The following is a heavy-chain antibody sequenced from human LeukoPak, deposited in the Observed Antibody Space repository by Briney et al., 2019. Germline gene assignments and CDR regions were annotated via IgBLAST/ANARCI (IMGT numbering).Heavy chain of an antibody. V-gene: IGHV4-34*01. CDR1: GGSFSGYY. Sequence: SETLSLTCAVYGGSFSGYYWSWIRQPPGKGLEWIGEINHSGSTNYNPSLKSRVTISVDTSKNQFSLKLSSVTAADTAVYYCARGRRSLCFKDYWGQGTLVIVSS. CDR3: ARGRRSLCFKDY. CDR2: INHSGST. J-gene: IGHJ4*02. D-gene: IGHD2-2*01.